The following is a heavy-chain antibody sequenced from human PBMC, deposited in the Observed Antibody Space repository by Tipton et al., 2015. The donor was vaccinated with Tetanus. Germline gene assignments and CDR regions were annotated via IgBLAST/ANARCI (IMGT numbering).Heavy chain of an antibody. Sequence: GSLRLSCAASGFTFNTYWMSWARQAPGKGLEWVASIKYDESEKYYVDSVKGRFTISRDNAKNSLYLQMNSLRVDDTAVYYCARGMSFDPWGQGTLVTVSS. V-gene: IGHV3-7*01. CDR1: GFTFNTYW. CDR2: IKYDESEK. CDR3: ARGMSFDP. J-gene: IGHJ5*02.